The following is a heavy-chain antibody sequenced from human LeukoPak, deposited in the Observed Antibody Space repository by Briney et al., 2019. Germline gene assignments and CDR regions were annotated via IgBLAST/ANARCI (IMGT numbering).Heavy chain of an antibody. CDR1: GFTVSSNY. V-gene: IGHV3-53*01. J-gene: IGHJ4*02. D-gene: IGHD3-16*01. CDR2: IYSGGST. CDR3: ARVGYGDYGDY. Sequence: GGSLRLSCAASGFTVSSNYMSWVRQAPGKGLEWVSVIYSGGSTYYADSVKGRFTISRDNSKNTLYLQMNSLRAEDTAVYYCARVGYGDYGDYWGQGTLVTASS.